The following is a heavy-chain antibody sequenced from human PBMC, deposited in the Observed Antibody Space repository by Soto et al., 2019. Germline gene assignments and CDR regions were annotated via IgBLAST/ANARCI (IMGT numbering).Heavy chain of an antibody. CDR1: GASVTGFY. V-gene: IGHV4-59*02. J-gene: IGHJ4*02. Sequence: PSETLSLTCTVSGASVTGFYWTWIRQPPGQGLEWIGYVFHSGSSNYNPSLKSRVTISVDTSKSQISLRLNSVTAADTAVYYCARAPGLGVARIDYWGQGTLVTVSS. CDR2: VFHSGSS. D-gene: IGHD6-19*01. CDR3: ARAPGLGVARIDY.